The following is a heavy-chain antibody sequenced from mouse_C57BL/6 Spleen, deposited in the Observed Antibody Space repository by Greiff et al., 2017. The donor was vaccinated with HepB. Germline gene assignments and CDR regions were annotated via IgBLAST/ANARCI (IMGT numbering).Heavy chain of an antibody. D-gene: IGHD3-3*01. Sequence: QVQLQQSGAELVRPGASVKLSCKASGYTFTDYYINWVKQRPGQGLEWIARIYPGSGNTYYNEKFKGKATLTAEKSSSTAYMQLSSLTSEDSAVYFCARYPSLRGYLDYWGQGTTLTVSS. J-gene: IGHJ2*01. CDR3: ARYPSLRGYLDY. CDR1: GYTFTDYY. V-gene: IGHV1-76*01. CDR2: IYPGSGNT.